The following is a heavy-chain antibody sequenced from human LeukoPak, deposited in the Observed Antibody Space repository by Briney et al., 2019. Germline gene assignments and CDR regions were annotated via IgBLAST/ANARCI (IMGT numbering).Heavy chain of an antibody. CDR3: AKDPAYCSGGSCYSSWFDP. V-gene: IGHV4-59*12. D-gene: IGHD2-15*01. Sequence: SGSTNYNPSLKRRVTISVDTSKNQFSLKLSSVTAADTAVYYCAKDPAYCSGGSCYSSWFDPWGQGTLVTVSS. CDR2: SGST. J-gene: IGHJ5*02.